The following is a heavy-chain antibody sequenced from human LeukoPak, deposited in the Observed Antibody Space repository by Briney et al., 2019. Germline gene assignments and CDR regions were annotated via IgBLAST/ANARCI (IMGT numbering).Heavy chain of an antibody. CDR2: ISSSSSNI. CDR1: GFTFSSYS. CDR3: ARYNWNYKAFDI. J-gene: IGHJ3*02. D-gene: IGHD1-7*01. V-gene: IGHV3-48*01. Sequence: PGGTLTLSCAASGFTFSSYSMNWVRQAPGKGLEWVSYISSSSSNIYYADSVKGRFTISRENAKNSLYLQINSLRAEDTAVYYCARYNWNYKAFDIWGQGTMVTVSS.